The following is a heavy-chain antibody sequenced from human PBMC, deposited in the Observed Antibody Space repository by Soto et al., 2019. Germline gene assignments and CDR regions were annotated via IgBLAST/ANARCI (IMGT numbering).Heavy chain of an antibody. D-gene: IGHD6-6*01. J-gene: IGHJ6*02. CDR2: INHGGGT. V-gene: IGHV4-34*01. Sequence: QVQLQQWGAGLLKPSETLSLTCAVYGGSFSGYHWSWIRQPPGKGLEWIGEINHGGGTNYNPSLKSRVTISLDTSKNQFSLNLTSVTAADTAVYYCARDLIAARLRYYYGFDVWGPGTTVTVSS. CDR3: ARDLIAARLRYYYGFDV. CDR1: GGSFSGYH.